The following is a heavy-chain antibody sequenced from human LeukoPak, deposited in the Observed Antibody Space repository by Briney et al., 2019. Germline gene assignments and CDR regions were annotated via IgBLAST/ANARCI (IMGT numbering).Heavy chain of an antibody. Sequence: SETLSLTCIVSGGSISSSSYYWGWIRQPPGKGLEWIGSIYYSGSTYYNPPLKSRVTISVDKSKNQFSLKLSSVTAADTAVYYCASLYSSSWYGDYWGQGTLVTVSS. V-gene: IGHV4-39*07. CDR1: GGSISSSSYY. J-gene: IGHJ4*02. CDR2: IYYSGST. D-gene: IGHD6-13*01. CDR3: ASLYSSSWYGDY.